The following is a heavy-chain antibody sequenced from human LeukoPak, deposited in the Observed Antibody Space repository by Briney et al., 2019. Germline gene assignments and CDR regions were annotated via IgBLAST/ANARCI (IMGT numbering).Heavy chain of an antibody. D-gene: IGHD3-16*01. CDR1: GFTFSSYG. V-gene: IGHV3-33*01. Sequence: PGGSLRLSCAASGFTFSSYGMHWVRQAPGKGLEWVAVIWYDGSNKYYADSVRGRFTISRDNSKNTLYLQMNSLRAEDTAVYYCAGGAYYFDYWGQGTLVTVSS. CDR2: IWYDGSNK. J-gene: IGHJ4*02. CDR3: AGGAYYFDY.